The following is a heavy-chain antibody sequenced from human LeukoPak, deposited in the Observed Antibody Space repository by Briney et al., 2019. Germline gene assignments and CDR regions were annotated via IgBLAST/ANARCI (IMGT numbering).Heavy chain of an antibody. Sequence: HPGGSLRLSCAASGFTFSSYAMHWVRQAPGKGLEYVSAISSNGGSTYYANSVKGRFTISRDNSKNTLYLQMGSLRAEDMAVYYCARAKNYYDSSGQLNFDPWGQGTLVTVSS. D-gene: IGHD3-22*01. CDR3: ARAKNYYDSSGQLNFDP. J-gene: IGHJ5*02. CDR2: ISSNGGST. CDR1: GFTFSSYA. V-gene: IGHV3-64*01.